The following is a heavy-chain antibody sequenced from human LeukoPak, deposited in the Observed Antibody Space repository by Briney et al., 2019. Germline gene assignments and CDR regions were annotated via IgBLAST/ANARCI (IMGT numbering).Heavy chain of an antibody. CDR1: GYTLTELS. Sequence: AAVQVSCKVSGYTLTELSMHWVRQPPGKGLAGMGGFDREEGETIYEQKFKGRVTMTEDTSTDTAYMELSSLRSEDTAVYYCATDLERGYYDSSGSYWGQGTLVTVSS. V-gene: IGHV1-24*01. J-gene: IGHJ4*02. D-gene: IGHD3-22*01. CDR2: FDREEGET. CDR3: ATDLERGYYDSSGSY.